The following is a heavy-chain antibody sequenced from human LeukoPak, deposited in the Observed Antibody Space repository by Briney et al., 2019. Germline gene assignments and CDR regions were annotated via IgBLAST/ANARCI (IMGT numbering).Heavy chain of an antibody. V-gene: IGHV4-39*07. CDR3: AGLVGRYSSGLYYYYFDY. CDR2: MYLSGTT. J-gene: IGHJ4*02. CDR1: GGSISTSAYY. Sequence: SETLSLTCIVSGGSISTSAYYWGWVRQPPGKGLEWIGEMYLSGTTHSNPSVKSRVTISIDKSKNQFFLNLSSVTAADTAVYYCAGLVGRYSSGLYYYYFDYWGQGTLVTVSS. D-gene: IGHD3-22*01.